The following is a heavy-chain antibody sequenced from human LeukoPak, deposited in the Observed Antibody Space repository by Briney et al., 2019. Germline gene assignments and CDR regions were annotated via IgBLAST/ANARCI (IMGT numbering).Heavy chain of an antibody. Sequence: SETLSLTCTVSGGSISSSSYYWGWIRQPPGKGLEWIGSIYYSGSTYYNPSLKSRVTISVDTSKNQFSLKLSSVTAADTAVYYCARDPYYGSGSYYWGSGFDYWGQGTLVTVSS. D-gene: IGHD3-10*01. CDR1: GGSISSSSYY. CDR3: ARDPYYGSGSYYWGSGFDY. V-gene: IGHV4-39*07. J-gene: IGHJ4*02. CDR2: IYYSGST.